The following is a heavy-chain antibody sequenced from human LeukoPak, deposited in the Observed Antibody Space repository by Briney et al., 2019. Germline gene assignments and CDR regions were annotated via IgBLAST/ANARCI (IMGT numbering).Heavy chain of an antibody. Sequence: KAGGSLRLSCAASGFTFSDYYMSWIRQAPGKGLEWVSYISSSGSTIYYADSVKGRFTISRDNAKNSLYLQMNSLRAEDTAVYYCARDILPGYSGSWYDRFDYWGQGTLVTVSS. CDR2: ISSSGSTI. CDR1: GFTFSDYY. V-gene: IGHV3-11*04. D-gene: IGHD6-13*01. CDR3: ARDILPGYSGSWYDRFDY. J-gene: IGHJ4*02.